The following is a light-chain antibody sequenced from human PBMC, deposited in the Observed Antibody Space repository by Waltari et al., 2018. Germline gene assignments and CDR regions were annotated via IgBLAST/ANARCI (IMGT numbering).Light chain of an antibody. CDR3: QQYYTKRA. Sequence: DIVMTQSPDSLAVSLGERATINCKSSQSVLYSSNNKNYLAWYQQKPGQPPKLLIYWASTRESWVPDRFSGSGSGTDFTRTISSLQAEDVAVYYCQQYYTKRAFGQGTKVEIK. CDR1: QSVLYSSNNKNY. J-gene: IGKJ1*01. CDR2: WAS. V-gene: IGKV4-1*01.